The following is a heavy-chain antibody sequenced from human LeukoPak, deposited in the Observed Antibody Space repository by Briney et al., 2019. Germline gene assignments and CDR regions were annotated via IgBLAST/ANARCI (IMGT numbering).Heavy chain of an antibody. D-gene: IGHD2-2*02. V-gene: IGHV1-24*01. CDR2: YEPEDGET. J-gene: IGHJ3*02. Sequence: ASVKVSCKSSGYTLSLLPINWVRQAPGKGRDCMGGYEPEDGETFYTQEFQGRVTMTEDISTDTAYMELSSLRSDDTAMYYCATRTVPTAIHSAFDIWGQGTMVTVSS. CDR3: ATRTVPTAIHSAFDI. CDR1: GYTLSLLP.